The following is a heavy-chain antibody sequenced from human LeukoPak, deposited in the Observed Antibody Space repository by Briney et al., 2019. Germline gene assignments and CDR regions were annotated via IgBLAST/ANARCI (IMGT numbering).Heavy chain of an antibody. CDR1: GGSLSGNF. CDR2: ISHSGST. CDR3: ARGRLQLWSFPLPYNHYAIDV. J-gene: IGHJ6*02. Sequence: PSETLSLTCAVYGGSLSGNFWSWIRQPPGKGLEWIGEISHSGSTNYSPSLKSRLTISVDTSKNQFSLRLSSVTDADTAVYFCARGRLQLWSFPLPYNHYAIDVWGQGTTVTVSS. V-gene: IGHV4-34*01. D-gene: IGHD5-18*01.